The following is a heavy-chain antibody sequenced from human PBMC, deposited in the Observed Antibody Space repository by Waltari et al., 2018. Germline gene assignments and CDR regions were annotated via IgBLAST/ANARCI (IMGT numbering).Heavy chain of an antibody. V-gene: IGHV4-59*08. CDR3: ARGDYFRGGSFDY. Sequence: QVQLQESGPGLVKPSETLSLTCTVSGGSISSHYWSWIRQPPGKGLEWIGYIYYSGSTNYNPSLKSRVNISVDTSKNQFSLKLSSVTAADTAVYYWARGDYFRGGSFDYWGQGTLVTVSS. CDR1: GGSISSHY. CDR2: IYYSGST. D-gene: IGHD3-10*02. J-gene: IGHJ4*02.